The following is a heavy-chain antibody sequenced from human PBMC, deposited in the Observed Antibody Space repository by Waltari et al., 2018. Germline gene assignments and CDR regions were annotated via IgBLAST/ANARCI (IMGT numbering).Heavy chain of an antibody. CDR3: ARDPTVGHPDYFDY. D-gene: IGHD4-4*01. J-gene: IGHJ4*02. CDR2: ISHDATVA. CDR1: GFTFSNYA. Sequence: QVQLVESGGGVVQPGRSLRLSCAASGFTFSNYAMPWVRQAPGKGLEWVAVISHDATVAYYADSVKGRLTISRDNPENTLYLQMNSLRGEDTAVYYCARDPTVGHPDYFDYWGQGTLVTVSS. V-gene: IGHV3-30*04.